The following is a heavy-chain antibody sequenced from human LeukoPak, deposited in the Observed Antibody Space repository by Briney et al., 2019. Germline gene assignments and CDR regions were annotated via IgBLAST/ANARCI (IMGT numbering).Heavy chain of an antibody. CDR1: GFTVRNNY. CDR2: IYSGGGT. J-gene: IGHJ4*02. V-gene: IGHV3-66*01. D-gene: IGHD5-18*01. Sequence: GGSLSLLCEASGFTVRNNYMPWVRQAPGKGLEWVSVIYSGGGTYYADSVKDRFTISRDNSKNSLFLQMNSLRVEDSAVYYCTRVFAYSYGDFDNWGQGTLVAVSS. CDR3: TRVFAYSYGDFDN.